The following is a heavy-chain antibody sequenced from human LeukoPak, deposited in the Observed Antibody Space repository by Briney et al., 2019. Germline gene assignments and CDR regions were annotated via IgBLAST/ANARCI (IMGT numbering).Heavy chain of an antibody. V-gene: IGHV3-33*06. D-gene: IGHD1-1*01. J-gene: IGHJ4*02. CDR3: AKVWRGHYYDY. Sequence: GGSLRLSCAASGFTFSSYGMHWVRQAPGKGLEWVAVIWYDGSNKYYADSVKGRFTISRDNSKNTLYLQMNTLRAEDTAIYYCAKVWRGHYYDYWGQGTLVTVSS. CDR1: GFTFSSYG. CDR2: IWYDGSNK.